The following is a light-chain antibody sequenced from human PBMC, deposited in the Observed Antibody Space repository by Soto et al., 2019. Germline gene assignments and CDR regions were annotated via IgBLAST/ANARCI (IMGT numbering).Light chain of an antibody. J-gene: IGLJ1*01. CDR2: RNN. Sequence: QPVLNQPPSGSRTPGQRVTISYSGSSSNIGSNYVYWYQHLTGTAPKLLIYRNNQRPSGVPDRFSGSKSGTSASLAISGLRSEDEADYYCATWDDSLSNYVFGTGTKVTVL. CDR3: ATWDDSLSNYV. CDR1: SSNIGSNY. V-gene: IGLV1-47*01.